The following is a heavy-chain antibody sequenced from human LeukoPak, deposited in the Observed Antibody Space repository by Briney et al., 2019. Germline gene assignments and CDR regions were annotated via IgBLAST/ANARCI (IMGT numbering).Heavy chain of an antibody. J-gene: IGHJ4*02. D-gene: IGHD6-6*01. CDR3: ARDRSRFGF. CDR1: GFTFSSYW. CDR2: IKPDGSEN. Sequence: GGSLRLSCAASGFTFSSYWMSWVRQAPGKGLEWVANIKPDGSENYYVDSVKGRSTISRDNAKNSLYLQMNSLRAEDKALYYCARDRSRFGFWGQGTLVTVSS. V-gene: IGHV3-7*01.